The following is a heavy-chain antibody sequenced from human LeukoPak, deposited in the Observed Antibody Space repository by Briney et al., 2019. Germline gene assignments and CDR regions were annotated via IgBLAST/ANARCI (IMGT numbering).Heavy chain of an antibody. CDR1: RFTVSNNA. CDR2: ISGGGGSI. Sequence: PGGSLRLSCAASRFTVSNNAMNWVRQAPGKGLEWVSGISGGGGSINYADSVRGRLTISRDNSKNTLYLQMNGLRAEDTAVYYCAKGSGSAWFFDYWGQGALVTVSS. D-gene: IGHD6-19*01. V-gene: IGHV3-23*01. CDR3: AKGSGSAWFFDY. J-gene: IGHJ4*02.